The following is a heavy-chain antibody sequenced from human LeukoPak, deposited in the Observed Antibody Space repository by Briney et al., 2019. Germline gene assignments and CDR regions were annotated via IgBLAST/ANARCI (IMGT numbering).Heavy chain of an antibody. CDR2: INPNSGNT. V-gene: IGHV1-8*02. CDR1: GNTFIGYY. D-gene: IGHD3-22*01. CDR3: ARGDNNYYDSSSDFDY. J-gene: IGHJ4*02. Sequence: ASVKVSCKVSGNTFIGYYMHWVRQAPGQGLEWMGWINPNSGNTGYAQKFQGRVTMTRNTSISTAYMELSSLRSEDTAVYYCARGDNNYYDSSSDFDYWGQGTLVTVSS.